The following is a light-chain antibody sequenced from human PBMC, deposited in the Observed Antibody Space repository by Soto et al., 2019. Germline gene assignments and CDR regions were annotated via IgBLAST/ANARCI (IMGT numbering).Light chain of an antibody. Sequence: DIQMTQSPSSVSASVGDRVSITCRASQGVITYLAWYQQRPGQAPKLLIHSASHLHTGVPSRFSGTGSGTLFTLTISSLQPEDSATYYCQQTKSFPRTFGQGTKV. CDR1: QGVITY. J-gene: IGKJ1*01. V-gene: IGKV1-12*01. CDR3: QQTKSFPRT. CDR2: SAS.